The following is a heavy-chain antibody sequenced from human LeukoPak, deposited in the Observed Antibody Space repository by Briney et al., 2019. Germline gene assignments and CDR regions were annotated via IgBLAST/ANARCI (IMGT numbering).Heavy chain of an antibody. CDR3: ARDCAFSDYLSDY. Sequence: GGSLRLSCTGSGFIFSNYGMNWVRQAPGKGLEWVSSISTSSTYIYYADSVKGRFTISRDNAKNSLYLQTNSLRAEDTAVYYCARDCAFSDYLSDYWGQGTLVTVSS. CDR1: GFIFSNYG. J-gene: IGHJ4*02. CDR2: ISTSSTYI. D-gene: IGHD5-12*01. V-gene: IGHV3-21*01.